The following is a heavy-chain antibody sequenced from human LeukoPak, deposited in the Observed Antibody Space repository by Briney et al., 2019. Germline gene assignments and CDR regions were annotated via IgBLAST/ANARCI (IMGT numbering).Heavy chain of an antibody. CDR2: TYYRSKWND. CDR3: ARARDSRGCRFDI. Sequence: SQTLSLTCAISGDSVSSNTATWNWIRQSPSRGLEWLGRTYYRSKWNDDYAVSVKSRIIVNPDTSQNQFSLQLNSVTPEDTAVYFCARARDSRGCRFDIWGQGTMVTVSS. V-gene: IGHV6-1*01. D-gene: IGHD2-21*02. J-gene: IGHJ3*02. CDR1: GDSVSSNTAT.